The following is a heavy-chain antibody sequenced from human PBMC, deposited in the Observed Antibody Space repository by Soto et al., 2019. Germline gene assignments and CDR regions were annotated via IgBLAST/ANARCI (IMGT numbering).Heavy chain of an antibody. D-gene: IGHD4-17*01. CDR2: INHSGST. CDR3: ARGPHSTRRSDY. J-gene: IGHJ4*02. V-gene: IGHV4-34*01. Sequence: SETLSLTCAVYGGSFSGYYWSWIRQPPGKGLEWIGEINHSGSTNYNPSLKSRVTISVDTSKNQFSLKLSSVTAADTAVYYCARGPHSTRRSDYWGQGTLVTVSS. CDR1: GGSFSGYY.